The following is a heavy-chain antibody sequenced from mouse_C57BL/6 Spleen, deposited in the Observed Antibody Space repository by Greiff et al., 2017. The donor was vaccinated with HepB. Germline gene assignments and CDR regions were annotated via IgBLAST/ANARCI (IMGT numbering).Heavy chain of an antibody. CDR2: ISDGGSYT. CDR1: GFTFSSYA. J-gene: IGHJ3*01. D-gene: IGHD2-4*01. V-gene: IGHV5-4*01. Sequence: EVQRVESGGGLVKPGGSLKLSCAASGFTFSSYAMSWVRQTPEKRLEWVATISDGGSYTYYPDNVKGRFTISRDNAKNNLYLQMSHLKSEDTAMYYCAREYDFSFAYWGQGTLVTVSA. CDR3: AREYDFSFAY.